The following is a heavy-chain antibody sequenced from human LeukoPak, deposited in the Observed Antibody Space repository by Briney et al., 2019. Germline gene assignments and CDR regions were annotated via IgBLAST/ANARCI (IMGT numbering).Heavy chain of an antibody. Sequence: ASVKVSCKASGYAFTGHYMYWVRQAPGQGLEWMGWINPNSGGTNYAQKFQGRVTMTRDTSISTAYMELSRLRSDDTAVYYCAREAWNSYAFDIWGQGTMVTVSS. CDR1: GYAFTGHY. D-gene: IGHD1-1*01. CDR3: AREAWNSYAFDI. J-gene: IGHJ3*02. CDR2: INPNSGGT. V-gene: IGHV1-2*02.